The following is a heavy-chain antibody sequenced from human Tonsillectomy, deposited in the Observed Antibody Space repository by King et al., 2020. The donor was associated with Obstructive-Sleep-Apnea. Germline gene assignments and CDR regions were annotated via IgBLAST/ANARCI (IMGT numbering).Heavy chain of an antibody. CDR3: AGGCGAAAVNWFDP. Sequence: VQLQQWGAGLLKPSETLSLTCAVCGGSFTDYFWSWVRQPPGKGLEWIGEINHSGSTNHNPSLKSRVTMSVDTSKNQFSLTLTSVTAADTAVYYCAGGCGAAAVNWFDPWGQGTLVTVSS. D-gene: IGHD6-13*01. CDR1: GGSFTDYF. J-gene: IGHJ5*02. V-gene: IGHV4-34*01. CDR2: INHSGST.